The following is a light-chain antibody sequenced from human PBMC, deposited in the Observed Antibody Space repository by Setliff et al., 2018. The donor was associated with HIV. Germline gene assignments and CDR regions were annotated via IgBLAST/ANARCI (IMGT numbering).Light chain of an antibody. CDR2: EVR. J-gene: IGLJ3*02. Sequence: QSALTQPASVSGSPGQSITISCTGTSSDVGGYSLVSWYQQHPGKAPKLIIYEVRNRPSGVSHRFSGSKSGNTASLTISGLQAEDEADYYCSSYTSSSTPVFGGGTKVTVL. V-gene: IGLV2-14*03. CDR3: SSYTSSSTPV. CDR1: SSDVGGYSL.